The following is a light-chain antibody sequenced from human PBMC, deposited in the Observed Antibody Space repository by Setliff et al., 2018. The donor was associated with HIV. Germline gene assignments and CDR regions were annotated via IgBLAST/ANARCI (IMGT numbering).Light chain of an antibody. J-gene: IGLJ1*01. V-gene: IGLV2-18*02. CDR3: SSYASTSYGSSSTYV. CDR2: EVN. CDR1: SSDVGSYNR. Sequence: QSALTQAASVSGSPGQSVTISCTGTSSDVGSYNRVAWYQQTPGTTPKLMIYEVNNRPSGVPDRFSGSSSGNTASLTISGLQAEDEGDYYCSSYASTSYGSSSTYVFGTGTKVTVL.